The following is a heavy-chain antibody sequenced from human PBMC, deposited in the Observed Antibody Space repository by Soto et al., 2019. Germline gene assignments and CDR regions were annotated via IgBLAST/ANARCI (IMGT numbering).Heavy chain of an antibody. V-gene: IGHV3-33*01. CDR3: AREDKQLVVVPTEYFQH. CDR2: IWYDGSNK. D-gene: IGHD6-13*01. J-gene: IGHJ1*01. Sequence: QVQLVESGGGVVQPGRSLRLSCAASGFTFSSYGMHWVRQAPGKGLEWVAVIWYDGSNKYYADSVKGRFTIPRDNSKNTLYLQMNSLRAEDTAVYYCAREDKQLVVVPTEYFQHWGQGTLVTVSS. CDR1: GFTFSSYG.